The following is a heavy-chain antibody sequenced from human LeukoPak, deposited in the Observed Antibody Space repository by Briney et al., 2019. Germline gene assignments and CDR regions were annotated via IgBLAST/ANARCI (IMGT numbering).Heavy chain of an antibody. Sequence: SETLSLACAVYGGSFSGYYWSWIRQPPGKGLEWIGEINHSGSTNYNPSLKSRVTISVDTSKNQFSLKLSSVTAADTAVYYCARGRASRITMVRGAAARVIFDYWGQGTLVTVSS. D-gene: IGHD3-10*01. CDR3: ARGRASRITMVRGAAARVIFDY. CDR1: GGSFSGYY. J-gene: IGHJ4*02. CDR2: INHSGST. V-gene: IGHV4-34*01.